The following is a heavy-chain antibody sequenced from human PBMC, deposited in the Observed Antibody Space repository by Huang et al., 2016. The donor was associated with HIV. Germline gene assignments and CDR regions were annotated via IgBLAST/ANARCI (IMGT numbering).Heavy chain of an antibody. CDR1: GFIFSGYG. CDR2: ISNDGSNK. J-gene: IGHJ4*02. V-gene: IGHV3-30*18. D-gene: IGHD6-19*01. Sequence: QVQLVESGGVVVQPGRSLSLSCAASGFIFSGYGMHWVRQAPCNGLEWVAVISNDGSNKDYADSGKGRSTISRDNSKNTVYLQMNSLRAEDTAVYYCAKDHVAAVAGRRGWGFDYWGQGTLVTVSS. CDR3: AKDHVAAVAGRRGWGFDY.